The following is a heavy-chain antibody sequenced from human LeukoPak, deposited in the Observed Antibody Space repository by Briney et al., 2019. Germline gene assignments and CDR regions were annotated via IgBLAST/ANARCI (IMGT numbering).Heavy chain of an antibody. V-gene: IGHV5-51*01. CDR1: GNRFSSYW. J-gene: IGHJ3*02. Sequence: GESLKISCEGFGNRFSSYWIAWVRQTPGKVLEWMGIIHLGDSETRYSPTFQGRVTFSADKSSATALLQWTSLKASDTAMYYCARLAYKDFWSRPHDGLDMWGQGTMVTVSS. CDR2: IHLGDSET. D-gene: IGHD3-3*01. CDR3: ARLAYKDFWSRPHDGLDM.